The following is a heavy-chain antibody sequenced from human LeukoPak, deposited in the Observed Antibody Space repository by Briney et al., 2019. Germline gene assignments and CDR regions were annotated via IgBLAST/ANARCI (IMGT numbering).Heavy chain of an antibody. Sequence: PSETLSLTCAVYGGSFSGYYWSWIRQPPGKRLEWIGEINHSGSTSYNPSLKSRVTISVDTSKNQFSLKLSSVTAADTAVYYCARKDPGYSGYSDFDYWGQGTLVTVSS. V-gene: IGHV4-34*01. CDR1: GGSFSGYY. CDR2: INHSGST. CDR3: ARKDPGYSGYSDFDY. D-gene: IGHD5-12*01. J-gene: IGHJ4*02.